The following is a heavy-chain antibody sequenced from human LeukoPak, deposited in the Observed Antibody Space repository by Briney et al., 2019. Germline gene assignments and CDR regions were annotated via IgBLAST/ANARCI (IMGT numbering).Heavy chain of an antibody. CDR1: GGTFSSYA. D-gene: IGHD2-15*01. CDR3: ARVKGQYCSGGSCHINWFDP. Sequence: SVKVSCKASGGTFSSYAISWVRQAPGQGLEWMGGIIPIFGTANYAQKFQGRVTITADESTGTAYMELSSLRSEDTAVYYCARVKGQYCSGGSCHINWFDPWGQGTLVTVSS. CDR2: IIPIFGTA. V-gene: IGHV1-69*13. J-gene: IGHJ5*02.